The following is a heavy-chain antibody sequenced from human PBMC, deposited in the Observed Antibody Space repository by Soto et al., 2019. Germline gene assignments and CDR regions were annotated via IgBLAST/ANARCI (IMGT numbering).Heavy chain of an antibody. J-gene: IGHJ4*02. Sequence: VKVSCKASGFTFTSSAVQWVRQARGQRLEWIGWIVVGSGNTNYAQKFQERVTITRDMSTSTAYMELSSLRSEDTAVYYCAADPYDSSGYLLLDYRGQGTPVTVSS. D-gene: IGHD3-22*01. CDR1: GFTFTSSA. CDR2: IVVGSGNT. CDR3: AADPYDSSGYLLLDY. V-gene: IGHV1-58*01.